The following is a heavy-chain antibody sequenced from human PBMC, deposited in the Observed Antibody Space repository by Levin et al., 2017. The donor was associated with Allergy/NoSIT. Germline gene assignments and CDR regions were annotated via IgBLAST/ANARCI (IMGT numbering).Heavy chain of an antibody. V-gene: IGHV3-7*01. D-gene: IGHD3-22*01. CDR3: ARDLRYYYDSSGYYYVGGKDQGQLDY. Sequence: GGSLRLSCAASGFTFSSYWMSWVRQAPGKGLEWVANIKQDGSEKYYVDSVKGRFTISRDNAKNSLYLQMNSLRAEDTAVYYCARDLRYYYDSSGYYYVGGKDQGQLDYWGQGTLVTVSS. J-gene: IGHJ4*02. CDR1: GFTFSSYW. CDR2: IKQDGSEK.